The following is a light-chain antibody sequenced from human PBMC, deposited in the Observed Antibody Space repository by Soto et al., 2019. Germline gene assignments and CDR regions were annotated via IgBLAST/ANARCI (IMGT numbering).Light chain of an antibody. J-gene: IGKJ1*01. V-gene: IGKV1-5*01. CDR3: KQYNSYSTT. CDR1: QSISSW. CDR2: DAY. Sequence: DIQMTQSPSTLSASVGDRVTITCRASQSISSWLAWYQQKPGKAPKLLIYDAYSLESGVPSRFSGSGSGTEFTLTIRSLQPDDFATYYCKQYNSYSTTFGQGTKVGIK.